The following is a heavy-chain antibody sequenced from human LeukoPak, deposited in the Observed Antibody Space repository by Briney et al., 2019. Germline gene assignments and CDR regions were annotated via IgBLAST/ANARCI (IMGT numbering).Heavy chain of an antibody. V-gene: IGHV4-59*01. CDR2: ISYSGST. J-gene: IGHJ4*02. CDR3: ASDPH. Sequence: SETLSLTCTVSGGSISSYYWSWIRQPPGKGLEWIAYISYSGSTNYNPSLKSRVTISVDTSKNQFSLRLSSVTAADTAVYYCASDPHWGQGTLVTVSS. CDR1: GGSISSYY.